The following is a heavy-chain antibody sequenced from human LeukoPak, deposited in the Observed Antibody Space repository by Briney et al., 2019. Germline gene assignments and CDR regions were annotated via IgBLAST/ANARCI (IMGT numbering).Heavy chain of an antibody. J-gene: IGHJ4*02. CDR3: ARHFGT. CDR1: GFTFSSYW. Sequence: PGGSLRLSCAASGFTFSSYWMNWARQPPGKGLEWIGSIYYSGSTYYNPSLKSRVTISVDTSKNQFSLKLRSVTAADTAVYYCARHFGTWGQGTLVTVSS. V-gene: IGHV4-39*01. CDR2: IYYSGST. D-gene: IGHD3/OR15-3a*01.